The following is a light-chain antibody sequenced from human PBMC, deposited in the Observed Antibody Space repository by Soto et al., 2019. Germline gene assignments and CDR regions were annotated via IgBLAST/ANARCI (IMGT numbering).Light chain of an antibody. J-gene: IGLJ3*02. CDR1: SGHSNYA. V-gene: IGLV4-69*01. Sequence: QTVVTQSPSASASLGASVKLTCILDSGHSNYAIAWHQLQPEKGPRYLMQVYADGSHNKGDGIPDRFSGSTSGAERYLTISSLHSDDDADYFCQTWGTGNWVFGGGTKLTVL. CDR2: VYADGSH. CDR3: QTWGTGNWV.